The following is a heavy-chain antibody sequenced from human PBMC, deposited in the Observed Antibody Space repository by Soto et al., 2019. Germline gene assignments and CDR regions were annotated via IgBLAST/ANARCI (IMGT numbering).Heavy chain of an antibody. D-gene: IGHD2-2*01. CDR2: IYSGGST. Sequence: PGGSLRLSCAASGFTVSSNYMSWVRQAPGKGLEWVSVIYSGGSTYYADSVKGRFTISRDNSKNTLYLQMNSLRAEDTAVYYCARALGYCISTSCSMYYYYGMDVWGQGTTVTVSS. J-gene: IGHJ6*02. V-gene: IGHV3-53*01. CDR1: GFTVSSNY. CDR3: ARALGYCISTSCSMYYYYGMDV.